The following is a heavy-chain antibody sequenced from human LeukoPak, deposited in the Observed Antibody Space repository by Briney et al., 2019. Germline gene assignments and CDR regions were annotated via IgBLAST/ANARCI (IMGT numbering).Heavy chain of an antibody. D-gene: IGHD3-22*01. CDR2: IYYSGST. CDR1: GGFISSYY. Sequence: PSETLSLTCTVSGGFISSYYWSWIRQPPGKGLEWIGYIYYSGSTNYNPSLKSRVTISVDTSKNQFSLKLSSVTAADTAVYYCARVGGDYYDSSGYFDYWGQGTLVTVSS. V-gene: IGHV4-59*01. CDR3: ARVGGDYYDSSGYFDY. J-gene: IGHJ4*02.